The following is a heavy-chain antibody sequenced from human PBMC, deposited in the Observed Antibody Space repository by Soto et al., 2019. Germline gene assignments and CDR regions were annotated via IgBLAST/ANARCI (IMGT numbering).Heavy chain of an antibody. J-gene: IGHJ4*02. Sequence: EVQLVESGGGLVQPGGSLRLSCAASGFTFSSYWMSWVRQAPGKGLEWVANIKQDGSEKYYVDSVKGRFTSSRDNAKNSLYLQMNSLRAEDTAVYYCARYIVVVVAALYYFDYWGQGTLVTVSS. CDR2: IKQDGSEK. D-gene: IGHD2-15*01. CDR1: GFTFSSYW. CDR3: ARYIVVVVAALYYFDY. V-gene: IGHV3-7*01.